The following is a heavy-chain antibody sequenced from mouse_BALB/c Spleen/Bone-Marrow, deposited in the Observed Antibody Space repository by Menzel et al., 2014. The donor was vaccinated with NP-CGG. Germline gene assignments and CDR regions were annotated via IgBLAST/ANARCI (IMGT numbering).Heavy chain of an antibody. Sequence: VQRVESGPGLVAPSQSLSITCTISGFSLTSYGVHWVRQPPGKGLEWLGVLWSAGSTTYNSVLKSRLSTSKDNSKSQVCLKMNSLQTDDTAMYYCARYDYAMDYWGQGTSVTVSS. CDR1: GFSLTSYG. CDR2: LWSAGST. J-gene: IGHJ4*01. CDR3: ARYDYAMDY. V-gene: IGHV2-6-1*01. D-gene: IGHD2-14*01.